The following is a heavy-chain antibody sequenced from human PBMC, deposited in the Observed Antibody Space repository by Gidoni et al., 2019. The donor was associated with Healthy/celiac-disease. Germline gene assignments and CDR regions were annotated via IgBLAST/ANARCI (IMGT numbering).Heavy chain of an antibody. Sequence: QVQLVQSGAEVKKPGSSVTVSCKASGGTFSSHAISWVRQAPGQGLEWMGGIIPIFGTANYAQKFQGRVTITADESTSTAYMELSSLRSEDTAVYYCATDLGYCSSTSCYGWFDPWGQGTLVTVSS. CDR3: ATDLGYCSSTSCYGWFDP. V-gene: IGHV1-69*01. CDR1: GGTFSSHA. CDR2: IIPIFGTA. D-gene: IGHD2-2*03. J-gene: IGHJ5*02.